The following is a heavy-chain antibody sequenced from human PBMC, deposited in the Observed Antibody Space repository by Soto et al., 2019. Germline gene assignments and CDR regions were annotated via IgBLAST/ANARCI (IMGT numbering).Heavy chain of an antibody. CDR1: GFTFSSYA. CDR3: AKNGPWGRDYYYSGMDV. CDR2: ISGSGGST. Sequence: PGGSLRLSCAASGFTFSSYAMSWVRQAPGKGLEWVSAISGSGGSTYYADSVKGRFTIPRDNSKNTLYLQMNSLRAEDTAVYYCAKNGPWGRDYYYSGMDVWGQGTTVTVSS. J-gene: IGHJ6*02. V-gene: IGHV3-23*01. D-gene: IGHD7-27*01.